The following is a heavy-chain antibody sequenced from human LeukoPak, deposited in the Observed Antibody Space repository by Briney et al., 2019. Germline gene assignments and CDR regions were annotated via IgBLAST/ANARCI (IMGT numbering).Heavy chain of an antibody. D-gene: IGHD3-3*01. J-gene: IGHJ4*02. CDR2: INHSEST. V-gene: IGHV4-34*01. CDR1: GGSFSGYY. CDR3: ARAYYDFWSGYDY. Sequence: SETLSLTCAVYGGSFSGYYWSWIRQPPGKGLEWIGEINHSESTNYNPSLKSRVTISVDTSKNQFSLKLSSVTAADTAVYYCARAYYDFWSGYDYWGQGTLVTVSS.